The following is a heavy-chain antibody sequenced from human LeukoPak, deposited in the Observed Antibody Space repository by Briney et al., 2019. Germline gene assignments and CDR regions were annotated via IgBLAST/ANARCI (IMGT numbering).Heavy chain of an antibody. CDR1: GFTFSSYG. CDR2: ISYDGSNK. D-gene: IGHD1-26*01. J-gene: IGHJ4*02. V-gene: IGHV3-30*18. Sequence: GGSLRLSCAASGFTFSSYGMHWVRQAPGKGLEWVAVISYDGSNKYYADSVKGRFTISRDNSKNTLYLQMNSLRAEDTAVYYCAKEEWELLADYWGQGTLVTVSS. CDR3: AKEEWELLADY.